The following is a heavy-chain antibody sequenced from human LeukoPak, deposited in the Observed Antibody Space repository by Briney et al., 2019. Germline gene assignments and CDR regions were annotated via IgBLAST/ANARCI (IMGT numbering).Heavy chain of an antibody. V-gene: IGHV3-74*01. D-gene: IGHD3-3*01. J-gene: IGHJ5*02. Sequence: GGSLRLSCAASGFTFSSYWVHWVRHAPGKGLVWVSRINTGGNSTSYADSVKGRFTISRDNAKNTLYLQMNSLRAEDTAVYYCAGAVQSHDDFWSGDSWFDPWGQGTLVTVSS. CDR3: AGAVQSHDDFWSGDSWFDP. CDR1: GFTFSSYW. CDR2: INTGGNST.